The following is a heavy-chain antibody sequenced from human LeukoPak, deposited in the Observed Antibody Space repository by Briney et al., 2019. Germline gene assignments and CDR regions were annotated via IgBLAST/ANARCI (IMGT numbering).Heavy chain of an antibody. CDR3: ARDRRQREYCSGGSCYSGRYFDY. CDR1: GFTFSSYA. Sequence: QSGGSLRLSCAASGFTFSSYAMSWVRQAPGKGLEWVSAISGSGGSTYYADSVKGRFTISRDNSKNTLYLQMNSLRAEDTAVYYCARDRRQREYCSGGSCYSGRYFDYWGQGTLVTVSS. J-gene: IGHJ4*02. CDR2: ISGSGGST. D-gene: IGHD2-15*01. V-gene: IGHV3-23*01.